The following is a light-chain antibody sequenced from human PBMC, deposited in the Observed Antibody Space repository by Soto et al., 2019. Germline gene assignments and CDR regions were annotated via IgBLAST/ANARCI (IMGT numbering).Light chain of an antibody. Sequence: QSALTQPASVSGSPGQSITISCTGTSSDVGGYNYVSWYQHHPGKAPKRMIHDVSNRPSGVSNRFSGSKSGNTASLTISGLQAEDEADYYCSSYIPNNSTYVFRTGTKLTVL. CDR3: SSYIPNNSTYV. CDR2: DVS. J-gene: IGLJ1*01. CDR1: SSDVGGYNY. V-gene: IGLV2-14*03.